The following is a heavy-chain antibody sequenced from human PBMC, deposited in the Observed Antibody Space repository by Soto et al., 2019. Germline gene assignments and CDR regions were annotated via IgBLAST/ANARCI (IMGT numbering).Heavy chain of an antibody. Sequence: QVQLVQSGAEVKKPGASVKVSCKASGYTFTSYGISWVRQAPGQGLEWMGWISAYNGNTNYAQKLQGRVTMTTDTSMSTAYMELRRLRSADPAVYYCARESAVAALDPWGQGTLVTVSS. D-gene: IGHD6-19*01. J-gene: IGHJ5*02. CDR3: ARESAVAALDP. CDR2: ISAYNGNT. V-gene: IGHV1-18*01. CDR1: GYTFTSYG.